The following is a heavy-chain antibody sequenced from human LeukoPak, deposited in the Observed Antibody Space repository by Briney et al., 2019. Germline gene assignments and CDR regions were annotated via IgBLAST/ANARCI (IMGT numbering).Heavy chain of an antibody. D-gene: IGHD6-19*01. CDR2: IIPILGIT. J-gene: IGHJ4*02. CDR3: ARAGGWYEGGKDY. CDR1: GGTFSNYA. V-gene: IGHV1-69*04. Sequence: SVKVSCNASGGTFSNYAISWVRQAPGQGLEWMGRIIPILGITNYAQKFQGRVTITADKSTSTAYMELSSLRSEDTAVFYCARAGGWYEGGKDYWGQGTLVTVSS.